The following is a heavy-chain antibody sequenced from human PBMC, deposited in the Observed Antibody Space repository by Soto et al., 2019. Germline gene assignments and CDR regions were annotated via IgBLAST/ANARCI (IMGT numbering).Heavy chain of an antibody. CDR2: IYYSGST. CDR1: GGSISSSSYY. V-gene: IGHV4-39*01. Sequence: SETLSLTCTVSGGSISSSSYYWGWIRQPPGKGLEWIGSIYYSGSTYYNPSLKSRVTISVDTSKNQFSLKLSSVTAADTAVYYCARHLAGGAISPSYYYYMDVWGKGTTVTVSS. J-gene: IGHJ6*03. CDR3: ARHLAGGAISPSYYYYMDV. D-gene: IGHD2-2*02.